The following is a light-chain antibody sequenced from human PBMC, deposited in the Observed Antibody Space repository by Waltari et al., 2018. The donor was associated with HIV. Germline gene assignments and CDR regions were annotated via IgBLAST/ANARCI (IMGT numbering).Light chain of an antibody. J-gene: IGKJ4*01. CDR3: LQRNSWPLT. V-gene: IGKV3-11*01. CDR2: GAS. CDR1: QSVSSS. Sequence: EIVLTQSPATLSLSPGERATLSCRASQSVSSSLAWYQLKPGHAPRLLIYGASNRATGIPARFSGGGSGTDFTLTISSLEPEDFAVYYCLQRNSWPLTFGGGTRVEIK.